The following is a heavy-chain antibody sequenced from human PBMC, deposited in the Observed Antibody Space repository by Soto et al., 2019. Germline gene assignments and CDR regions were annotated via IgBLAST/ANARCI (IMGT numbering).Heavy chain of an antibody. CDR3: ARRYLCVEWFDP. CDR1: GYEFTSYW. Sequence: GASLKISCKGLGYEFTSYWMGWVRQMHGKGLEWMGIIYPGDSDTRYSSSFQGQVTISADKSINTAYLQWSSLKASDTAMYYCARRYLCVEWFDPWGQGTLVTVS. J-gene: IGHJ5*02. D-gene: IGHD2-8*01. V-gene: IGHV5-51*01. CDR2: IYPGDSDT.